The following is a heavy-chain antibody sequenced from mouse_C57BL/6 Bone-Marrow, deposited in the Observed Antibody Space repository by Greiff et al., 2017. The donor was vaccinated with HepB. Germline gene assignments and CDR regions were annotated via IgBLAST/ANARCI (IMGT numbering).Heavy chain of an antibody. Sequence: VQLQQSGPELVKPGASVKISCKASGYAFSSSWMNWVKQRPGKGLEWIGRIYPGDGDTNYNGKFKGKATLTADKSSSTAYMQLSSLTSEDSAVYVCARGYDGYYPSYWYFDVWGTGTTVTVSS. V-gene: IGHV1-82*01. CDR1: GYAFSSSW. CDR3: ARGYDGYYPSYWYFDV. CDR2: IYPGDGDT. D-gene: IGHD2-3*01. J-gene: IGHJ1*03.